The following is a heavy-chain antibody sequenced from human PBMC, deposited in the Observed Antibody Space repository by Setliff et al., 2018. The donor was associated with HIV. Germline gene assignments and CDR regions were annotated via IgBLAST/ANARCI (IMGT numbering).Heavy chain of an antibody. Sequence: SETLSLTCAVSGDSISSCISTHYCTWIRQPPGAGLEWIGEINHSGSTNYNPSLKSRVTISVDTSKNQFSLKLSSVTAADTAVYYCAIRGSSGWYVGGYFDYWGQGTLVTVSS. CDR2: INHSGST. D-gene: IGHD6-19*01. V-gene: IGHV4-34*01. J-gene: IGHJ4*02. CDR3: AIRGSSGWYVGGYFDY. CDR1: GDSISSCISTHY.